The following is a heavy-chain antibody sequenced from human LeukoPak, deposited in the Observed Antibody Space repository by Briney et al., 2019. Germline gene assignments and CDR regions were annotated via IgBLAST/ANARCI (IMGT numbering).Heavy chain of an antibody. J-gene: IGHJ3*02. CDR2: INHSGST. D-gene: IGHD2-2*01. Sequence: SETLSLTCAVYDGSFSGYYWSWIRQPPGKGLEWIGEINHSGSTNYNPSLKSRVTISVDTSKNQFSLKLSSVTAADTAVYYCAKKSAEDIVVVPAGQNAFDIWGQGTMVTVSS. V-gene: IGHV4-34*01. CDR3: AKKSAEDIVVVPAGQNAFDI. CDR1: DGSFSGYY.